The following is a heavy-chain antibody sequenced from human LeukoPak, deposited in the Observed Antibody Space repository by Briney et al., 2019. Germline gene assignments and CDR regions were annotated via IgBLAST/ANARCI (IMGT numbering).Heavy chain of an antibody. J-gene: IGHJ4*02. CDR1: GYTFTSYG. D-gene: IGHD6-19*01. CDR2: ISAYNGNT. CDR3: ARGLMREYSSGWYVHYFDY. Sequence: ASVKVSCKTSGYTFTSYGISWVRQAPGQGLEWMGWISAYNGNTNYAQKFQGRVTMTTDTMTTDTSTSTAYMERRSLRSDDTAVYYCARGLMREYSSGWYVHYFDYWGQGTLVTVSS. V-gene: IGHV1-18*01.